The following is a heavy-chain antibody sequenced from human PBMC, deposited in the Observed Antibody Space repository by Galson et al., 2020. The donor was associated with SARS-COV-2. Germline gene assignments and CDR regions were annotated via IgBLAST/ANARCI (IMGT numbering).Heavy chain of an antibody. CDR1: GFTVGDHA. CDR3: VTYSSGWTNFDY. V-gene: IGHV3-49*04. CDR2: MRGKTFGATT. J-gene: IGHJ4*02. Sequence: GGSLRLSCSPSGFTVGDHAMAWVRQAPGQGLERVGFMRGKTFGATTTYAASVKGGFSISGDSSKNIAYLQMNNLKTEDTAVYYCVTYSSGWTNFDYWGQGTLVTVSS. D-gene: IGHD6-19*01.